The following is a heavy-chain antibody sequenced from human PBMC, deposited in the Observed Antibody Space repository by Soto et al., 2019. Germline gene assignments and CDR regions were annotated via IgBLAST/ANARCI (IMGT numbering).Heavy chain of an antibody. Sequence: ASVKVSCKTSGYPFTDYFIHWVRQAPGQGLEWMAIISLYHHSTSYAQKFQGRLTVTADTSTTTVYMDLSSLTSEDSAVYWCARELYSCGGDCPYYMDYWGQGTLVTVSS. J-gene: IGHJ4*02. V-gene: IGHV1-46*01. CDR2: ISLYHHST. CDR1: GYPFTDYF. CDR3: ARELYSCGGDCPYYMDY. D-gene: IGHD2-21*02.